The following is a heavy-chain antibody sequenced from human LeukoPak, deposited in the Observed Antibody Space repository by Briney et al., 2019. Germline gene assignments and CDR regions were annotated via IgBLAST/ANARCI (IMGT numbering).Heavy chain of an antibody. CDR1: GFTFSSYW. J-gene: IGHJ4*02. V-gene: IGHV3-7*01. D-gene: IGHD2-2*01. CDR3: ARVRGYCSSTNCYFDY. Sequence: GGSLRLSCAASGFTFSSYWMSWVHQAPGKGLEWVANIKQDVSEKYYVYSVRGRFTISRDNAKNSMYMQMNSLRAEDTAVYYCARVRGYCSSTNCYFDYWGQGTLVTVSS. CDR2: IKQDVSEK.